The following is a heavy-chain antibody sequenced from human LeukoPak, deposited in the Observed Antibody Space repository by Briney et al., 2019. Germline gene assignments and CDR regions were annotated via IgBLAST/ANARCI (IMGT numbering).Heavy chain of an antibody. V-gene: IGHV3-7*01. J-gene: IGHJ4*02. Sequence: GGSLRLSCAASGFIFSNYWMSWVRQAPGKGLEWVANIKQDGSEKYYVDSVKGRFTISRDNAKNSLYLQMNSLRAEDTAVYYCARVIIPTGSGWYSSSLFDYWGQGTLVTVSS. CDR1: GFIFSNYW. D-gene: IGHD6-19*01. CDR3: ARVIIPTGSGWYSSSLFDY. CDR2: IKQDGSEK.